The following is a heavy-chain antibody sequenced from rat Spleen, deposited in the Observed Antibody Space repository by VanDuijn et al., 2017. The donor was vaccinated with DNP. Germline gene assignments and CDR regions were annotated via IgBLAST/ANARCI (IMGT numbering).Heavy chain of an antibody. CDR1: GFNFNDYW. D-gene: IGHD1-4*01. J-gene: IGHJ4*01. CDR3: TTHPGMMDA. Sequence: EVQLVESGGGLVQPGRSLKLSCAASGFNFNDYWMAWVRQAPKKGLEWVAYISYHGGNTYYGDSVKGRFTISRDNAENTVYLQMDSLRSEDTATYYCTTHPGMMDAWGQGTSVTVSS. V-gene: IGHV5-20*01. CDR2: ISYHGGNT.